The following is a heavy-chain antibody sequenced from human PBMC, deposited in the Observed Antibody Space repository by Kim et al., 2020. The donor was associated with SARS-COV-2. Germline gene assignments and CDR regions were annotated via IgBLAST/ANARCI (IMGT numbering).Heavy chain of an antibody. CDR3: AKEVSRYGDYDNY. D-gene: IGHD4-17*01. J-gene: IGHJ4*02. Sequence: YAHSGKGRFTIPRDNSNNSLYLQMNSLRTEDTACDYCAKEVSRYGDYDNYWGQGTLVTVSS. V-gene: IGHV3-43*01.